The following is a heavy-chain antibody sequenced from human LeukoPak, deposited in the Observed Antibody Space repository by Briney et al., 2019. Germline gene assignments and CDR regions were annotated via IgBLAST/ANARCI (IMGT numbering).Heavy chain of an antibody. CDR1: GFTFSSYW. V-gene: IGHV3-74*01. Sequence: GGSLRLSCAASGFTFSSYWMHWVRQAPGKGLVWVSRINSDGSSTSYADSAKGRFTISRDNSKNTLYLQMNSLRAEDTAVYYCAREGSSGYYPSWGQGILVTVSS. CDR2: INSDGSST. CDR3: AREGSSGYYPS. J-gene: IGHJ4*02. D-gene: IGHD3-22*01.